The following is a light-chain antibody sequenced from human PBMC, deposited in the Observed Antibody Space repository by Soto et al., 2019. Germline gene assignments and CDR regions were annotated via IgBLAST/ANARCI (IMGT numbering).Light chain of an antibody. V-gene: IGKV1-9*01. CDR3: QQLISYPIT. Sequence: IQLTQSPSSLSASVGDRVTITCRASQGIGRYLAWYQQKPGKAPKLLIYRASTLQSGVPSGFTGSGSGTDFTLTISGMQPEDFAPYYCQQLISYPITCGQGTRLEIK. J-gene: IGKJ5*01. CDR2: RAS. CDR1: QGIGRY.